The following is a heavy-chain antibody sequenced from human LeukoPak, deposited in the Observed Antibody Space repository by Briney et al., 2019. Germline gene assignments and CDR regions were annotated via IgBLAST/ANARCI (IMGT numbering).Heavy chain of an antibody. CDR2: ISGSGGST. J-gene: IGHJ6*03. V-gene: IGHV3-23*01. D-gene: IGHD3-10*01. CDR1: GFTFSSYG. CDR3: AREKDYYGSGSYDSIQRDYYYYYMDV. Sequence: GGTLRLSCAASGFTFSSYGMSWVRQAPGKGLEWVSAISGSGGSTYYADSVKGRFTISRDNSKNTLYLQMNSLRAEDTAVYYCAREKDYYGSGSYDSIQRDYYYYYMDVWGKGTTVTISS.